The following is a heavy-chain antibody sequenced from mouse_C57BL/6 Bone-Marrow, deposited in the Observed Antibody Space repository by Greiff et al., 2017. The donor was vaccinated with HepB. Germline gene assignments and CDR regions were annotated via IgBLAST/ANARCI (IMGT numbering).Heavy chain of an antibody. J-gene: IGHJ2*01. CDR2: IRNKANGYTT. V-gene: IGHV7-3*01. D-gene: IGHD4-1*02. CDR1: GFTFTDYY. CDR3: ARCLNWASDY. Sequence: EVQRVESGGGLVQPGGSLSLSCAASGFTFTDYYMSWVRQPPGKALEWLGFIRNKANGYTTEYSASVKGRFTTSRDNAQSILYLQMNALRAEDSATYYWARCLNWASDYWGQGTTLTVSS.